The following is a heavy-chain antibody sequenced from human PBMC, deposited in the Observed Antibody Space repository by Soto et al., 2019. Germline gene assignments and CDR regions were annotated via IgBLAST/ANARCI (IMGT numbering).Heavy chain of an antibody. Sequence: QVQLQESGPGLVKPSQTLSLTCTVSGGSISSGGYYWSWIRQHPGKGLEWIGYIYYSGSTYYNPSLKRRVTISVDASKNQFTLKLSSVAAADTAVYYCAREARCSGGSRYSGFDYWGQGTLVTVSS. CDR2: IYYSGST. D-gene: IGHD2-15*01. V-gene: IGHV4-31*03. J-gene: IGHJ4*02. CDR3: AREARCSGGSRYSGFDY. CDR1: GGSISSGGYY.